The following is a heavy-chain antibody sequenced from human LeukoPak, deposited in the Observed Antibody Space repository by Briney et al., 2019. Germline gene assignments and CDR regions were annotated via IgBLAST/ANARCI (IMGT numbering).Heavy chain of an antibody. CDR1: GFTFSSYW. Sequence: GGSLRLSCAASGFTFSSYWMSWVRQAPGKGLEWVANIKQDGSEKYYVDSVRGRFTISRDNAKNSLYLQMNSLRAEDTAVYYCARDREISGSKPIDYWGQGTLVTVSS. V-gene: IGHV3-7*01. CDR3: ARDREISGSKPIDY. J-gene: IGHJ4*02. CDR2: IKQDGSEK. D-gene: IGHD5-12*01.